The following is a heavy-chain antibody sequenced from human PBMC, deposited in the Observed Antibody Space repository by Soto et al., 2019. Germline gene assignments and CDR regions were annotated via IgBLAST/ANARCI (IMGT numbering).Heavy chain of an antibody. D-gene: IGHD1-20*01. CDR3: ARGALPAEYHWAYKENYLQY. Sequence: GGSLRLSCAASGFTFSSYSMKWVRQAPGKGLEWVSYISSSSSTIYYADSVKGRFTVSRDTAKNTLYLQMDSLRVEDTAVYYCARGALPAEYHWAYKENYLQYWGQGNVVTVSS. J-gene: IGHJ4*02. CDR1: GFTFSSYS. CDR2: ISSSSSTI. V-gene: IGHV3-48*01.